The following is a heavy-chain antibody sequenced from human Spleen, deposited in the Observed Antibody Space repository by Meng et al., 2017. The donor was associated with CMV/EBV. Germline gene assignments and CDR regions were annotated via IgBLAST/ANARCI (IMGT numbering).Heavy chain of an antibody. V-gene: IGHV1-69*05. CDR2: VIPIFKTA. CDR3: ARGTPVAYSGYDWSSGRGTDYYYYDMDV. Sequence: RQAPGQGLEWMGGVIPIFKTANYAQKLQGRVTITTDESTSTAYMEVSSLRSEDTAVYYCARGTPVAYSGYDWSSGRGTDYYYYDMDVWGQGTMVTVSS. D-gene: IGHD5-12*01. J-gene: IGHJ6*02.